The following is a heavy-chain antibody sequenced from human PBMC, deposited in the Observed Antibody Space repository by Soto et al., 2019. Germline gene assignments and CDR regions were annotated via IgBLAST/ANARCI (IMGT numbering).Heavy chain of an antibody. Sequence: ASVKVSCKASGYTFTGYYMHWVRQAPGQGLEWMGWINPNSGGTNYAQKFQGWVTMTRDTSTSTAYMELSSLRSEDTAVYYCAARYSSGWYLDPFDYWGQGTLVTVSS. D-gene: IGHD6-19*01. V-gene: IGHV1-2*04. CDR1: GYTFTGYY. J-gene: IGHJ4*02. CDR3: AARYSSGWYLDPFDY. CDR2: INPNSGGT.